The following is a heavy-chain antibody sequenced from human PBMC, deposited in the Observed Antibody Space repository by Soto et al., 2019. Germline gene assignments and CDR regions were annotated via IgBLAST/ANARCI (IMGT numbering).Heavy chain of an antibody. CDR1: GYTFTGYY. CDR3: ARVVTAIWDYYYYSGMDV. V-gene: IGHV1-2*02. CDR2: INPNSGGT. Sequence: GASVKVSCKASGYTFTGYYMHWVRQAPGQGLEWMGWINPNSGGTNYAQKFQGRVTMTRDTSISTAYMELSRLGSDDTAVYYCARVVTAIWDYYYYSGMDVWGQGTTVTVYS. D-gene: IGHD2-21*02. J-gene: IGHJ6*02.